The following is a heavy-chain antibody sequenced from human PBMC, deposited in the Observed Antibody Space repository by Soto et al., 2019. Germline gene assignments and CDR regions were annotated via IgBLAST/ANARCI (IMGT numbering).Heavy chain of an antibody. J-gene: IGHJ6*02. D-gene: IGHD3-3*01. V-gene: IGHV3-33*01. Sequence: GGSLRLSCAASGFTFSSYGMHWVRQAPGKGLEWVAVIWYDGSNKYYADSVKGRFTISRDNSKNTLYLQMNSLRAEDTAVYYCARNNYDFWSGYPSAFYYYYGMDVWGQGTTVTVSS. CDR2: IWYDGSNK. CDR3: ARNNYDFWSGYPSAFYYYYGMDV. CDR1: GFTFSSYG.